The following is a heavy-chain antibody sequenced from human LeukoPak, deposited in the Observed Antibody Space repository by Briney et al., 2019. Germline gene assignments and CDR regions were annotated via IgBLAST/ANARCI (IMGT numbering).Heavy chain of an antibody. CDR1: GGSLSRYY. CDR2: IYYSWST. J-gene: IGHJ4*02. D-gene: IGHD1-1*01. CDR3: ARGGLSTTQQLFDY. V-gene: IGHV4-59*01. Sequence: SETLSHTRTLSGGSLSRYYWSWIRQPPGKGLEWIGYIYYSWSTNYNPSLKSRVTISVATSKNQFSLKLSSVTAADTAVYYCARGGLSTTQQLFDYWGQGTLVTVSS.